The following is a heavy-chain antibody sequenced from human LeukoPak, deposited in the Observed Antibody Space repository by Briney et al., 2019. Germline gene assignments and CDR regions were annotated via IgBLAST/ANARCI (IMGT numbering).Heavy chain of an antibody. V-gene: IGHV3-9*01. CDR3: AKANFDWVLFFDY. J-gene: IGHJ4*02. D-gene: IGHD3-9*01. CDR1: GFTFDDYA. Sequence: GGSLRLSCAASGFTFDDYAMHWVRQAPGKGLEWVAGISWNSDTVDYADSVKGRFTISRDNARNSLYLQMNTLRSEDTAFYYCAKANFDWVLFFDYWGQGTLITVSS. CDR2: ISWNSDTV.